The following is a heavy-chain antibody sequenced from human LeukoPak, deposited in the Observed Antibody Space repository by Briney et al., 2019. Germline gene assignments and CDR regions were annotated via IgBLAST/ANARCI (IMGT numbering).Heavy chain of an antibody. CDR1: GGSISSGDYY. Sequence: PSETLSLTCTVSGGSISSGDYYWSWIRQPPGKGLEWIGYIYYSGSTYHNPSLKSRVTISVDTSKNQFSLKLSSVTAADTAVYYCARGGCSGGSCYSDYWGQGTLVTVSS. D-gene: IGHD2-15*01. CDR3: ARGGCSGGSCYSDY. J-gene: IGHJ4*02. V-gene: IGHV4-30-4*01. CDR2: IYYSGST.